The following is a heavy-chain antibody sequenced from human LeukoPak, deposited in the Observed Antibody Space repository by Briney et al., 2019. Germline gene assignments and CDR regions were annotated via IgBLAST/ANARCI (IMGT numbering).Heavy chain of an antibody. J-gene: IGHJ4*02. V-gene: IGHV1-18*01. CDR1: GYTFTSYG. CDR2: ISAYNGNT. D-gene: IGHD2-2*01. CDR3: ARDIRVVVPAAVDY. Sequence: ASVKVSCKASGYTFTSYGISWVRQAPGQGLEWMGWISAYNGNTNYAQRLQGRVTMATDTSTSTAYMELRSLRSDDTAVYYCARDIRVVVPAAVDYWGQGTLVTVSS.